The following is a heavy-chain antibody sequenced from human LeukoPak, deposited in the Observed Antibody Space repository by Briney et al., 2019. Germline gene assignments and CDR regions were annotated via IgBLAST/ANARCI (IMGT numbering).Heavy chain of an antibody. CDR1: GYTFTGYY. D-gene: IGHD2-21*02. V-gene: IGHV1-2*06. CDR3: ARDHGDCDVVYYYYYMDV. J-gene: IGHJ6*03. Sequence: GASVKVSCKASGYTFTGYYMHWVRQAPGQGLEWMGRINPNSGGTNYAQKFQGRVTMTRDTSISTAYMELSRLRSDDTAVYYCARDHGDCDVVYYYYYMDVWGKGTTVTVSS. CDR2: INPNSGGT.